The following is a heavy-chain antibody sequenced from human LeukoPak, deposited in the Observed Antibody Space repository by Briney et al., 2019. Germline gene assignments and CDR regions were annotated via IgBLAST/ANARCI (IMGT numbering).Heavy chain of an antibody. CDR2: ISSSSSYI. CDR1: GFTFSSYS. CDR3: ARVFVGRFGDRQPPYYYGMDV. Sequence: GGSLRLSCAASGFTFSSYSMNWVRQAPGKGLEWVSSISSSSSYIYYADSVKGRFTISRDNAKNSLYLQMNSLGAEDTAVYYCARVFVGRFGDRQPPYYYGMDVWGQGTTVTVSS. J-gene: IGHJ6*02. D-gene: IGHD3-10*01. V-gene: IGHV3-21*01.